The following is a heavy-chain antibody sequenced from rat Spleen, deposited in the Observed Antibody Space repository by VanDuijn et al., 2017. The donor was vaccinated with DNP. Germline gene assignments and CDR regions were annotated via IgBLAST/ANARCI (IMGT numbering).Heavy chain of an antibody. V-gene: IGHV3-3*01. CDR3: AIQLGVFDY. J-gene: IGHJ2*01. D-gene: IGHD4-4*01. CDR1: GFSITNNFK. CDR2: VTNAGST. Sequence: EVLLQESGPGLVKPSQSLSLTCSVTGFSITNNFKWSWIRKFPGNKLEWMGYVTNAGSTHYNPSLKSRISITTDTSKNQFFLQVNSVVTEDTATYYCAIQLGVFDYWDQGVMVTVSS.